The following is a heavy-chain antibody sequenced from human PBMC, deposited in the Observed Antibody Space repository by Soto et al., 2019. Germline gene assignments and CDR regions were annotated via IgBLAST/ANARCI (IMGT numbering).Heavy chain of an antibody. J-gene: IGHJ6*03. V-gene: IGHV4-59*08. D-gene: IGHD3-3*01. Sequence: ETLSLTCTVSGGSISSYYWSWIRQPPGKGLEWIGYIYYSGSTNYNPSLKSRVTISVDTSKNQFSLKLSSVTAADTAVYYCARMIYDFWSGLSLYYYYYMDVWGKGTTVTVSS. CDR3: ARMIYDFWSGLSLYYYYYMDV. CDR1: GGSISSYY. CDR2: IYYSGST.